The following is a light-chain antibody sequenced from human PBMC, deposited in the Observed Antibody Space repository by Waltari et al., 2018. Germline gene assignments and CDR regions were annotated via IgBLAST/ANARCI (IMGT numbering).Light chain of an antibody. J-gene: IGLJ3*02. CDR1: SSNIGSNT. CDR3: AAWDDSLNGFWV. V-gene: IGLV1-44*01. Sequence: QSVLTQPPSASGTPGQRVTISCSGSSSNIGSNTVNWYQQPPGTTPKLLIHDNEQRPPGVPDRFSGSMSGPSASLAISGLQSEDGSDYYCAAWDDSLNGFWVFGGGTKLTVL. CDR2: DNE.